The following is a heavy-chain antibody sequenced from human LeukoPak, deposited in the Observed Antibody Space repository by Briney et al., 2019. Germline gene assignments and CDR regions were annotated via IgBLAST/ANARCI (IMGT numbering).Heavy chain of an antibody. Sequence: ASVRVSCKASGYTFTGYYMHWVRQAPGQGGEWMGWINPNSGGTNYAQKFQGRVTMTRDTSISTAYMELSRLRSDDTAVYYCARVIAARRDWFDRWGQGTLVTVSS. V-gene: IGHV1-2*02. J-gene: IGHJ5*02. CDR3: ARVIAARRDWFDR. CDR1: GYTFTGYY. CDR2: INPNSGGT. D-gene: IGHD6-6*01.